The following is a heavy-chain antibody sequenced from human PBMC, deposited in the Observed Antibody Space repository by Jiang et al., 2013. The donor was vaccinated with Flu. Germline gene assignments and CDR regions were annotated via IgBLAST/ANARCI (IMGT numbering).Heavy chain of an antibody. CDR1: SGSFSGYY. J-gene: IGHJ4*02. Sequence: GLVKPSETLSLTCAVSSGSFSGYYWNWIRQPPGKGLEWIGEIYHTGSTNYNPSLKSRVTISVDTSKKQFSLKLSSVTASDTAMYYCAKRRGVSEYCGGACYSFSPDYWGQGTLVTVSS. CDR2: IYHTGST. CDR3: AKRRGVSEYCGGACYSFSPDY. D-gene: IGHD2-21*02. V-gene: IGHV4-34*01.